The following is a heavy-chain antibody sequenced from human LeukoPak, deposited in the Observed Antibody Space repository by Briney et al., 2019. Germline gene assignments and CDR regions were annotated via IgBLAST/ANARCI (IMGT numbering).Heavy chain of an antibody. D-gene: IGHD3-10*01. CDR2: IYTSGST. Sequence: PSETLSLTCTVSGVSISSYYWSCIRQPAGQGLEWIGRIYTSGSTNYHPSLKSRVTMSVDTSKNQFSLKLSSVTAADTAVYYCARTPYYGSGSDLYGMDVWGQGTTVTVSS. J-gene: IGHJ6*02. CDR3: ARTPYYGSGSDLYGMDV. V-gene: IGHV4-4*07. CDR1: GVSISSYY.